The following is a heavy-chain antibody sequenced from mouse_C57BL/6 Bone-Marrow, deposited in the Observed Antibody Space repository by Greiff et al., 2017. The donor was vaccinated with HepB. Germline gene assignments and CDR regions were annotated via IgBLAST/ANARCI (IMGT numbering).Heavy chain of an antibody. Sequence: VQLKQSGPGMVKPSQSLSLTCTVTGYSITSGYDWHWIRHFPGNKLEWMGYISYSGSTNYNPSLKSRISITHDTSKNHFFLKLNSVTTEDTATYYCARALEDAMDYWGQGTSVTVSS. J-gene: IGHJ4*01. D-gene: IGHD2-10*02. V-gene: IGHV3-1*01. CDR1: GYSITSGYD. CDR2: ISYSGST. CDR3: ARALEDAMDY.